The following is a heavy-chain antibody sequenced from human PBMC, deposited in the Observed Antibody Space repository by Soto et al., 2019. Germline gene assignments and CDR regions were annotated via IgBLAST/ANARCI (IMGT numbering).Heavy chain of an antibody. Sequence: QVQLVQSGAEVKKPGASVKVSCKASGYKFTSCGISWVRQAPGQGLEWMGWISAYNGNTNYAQKLEGRVTMTPDTATSTAYMELRSLRSDDMAMYYCARGLGASYAFDIWGQRTMVTVSS. D-gene: IGHD1-26*01. CDR2: ISAYNGNT. J-gene: IGHJ3*02. CDR1: GYKFTSCG. V-gene: IGHV1-18*03. CDR3: ARGLGASYAFDI.